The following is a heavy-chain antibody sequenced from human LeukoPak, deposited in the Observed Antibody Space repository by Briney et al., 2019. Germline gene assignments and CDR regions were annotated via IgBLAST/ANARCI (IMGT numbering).Heavy chain of an antibody. CDR3: ARGAYARYDSSGYYYVQLDY. CDR1: GGSISSYY. D-gene: IGHD3-22*01. V-gene: IGHV4-59*01. Sequence: SETLSLTCTVSGGSISSYYWSWIRQPPGKGLEWIGYIYYSGSTNYNPSLKSRVTISVDTSKNQFSLKLSSVAAADTAVYYCARGAYARYDSSGYYYVQLDYWGQGTLVTVSS. CDR2: IYYSGST. J-gene: IGHJ4*02.